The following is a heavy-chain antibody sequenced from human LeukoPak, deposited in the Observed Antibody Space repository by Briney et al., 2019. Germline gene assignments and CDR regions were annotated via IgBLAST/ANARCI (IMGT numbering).Heavy chain of an antibody. CDR3: AKDLSYYGSSGRPFDY. V-gene: IGHV3-23*01. D-gene: IGHD3-22*01. Sequence: GGSLRLSCAASGFTFSSYAMSWVRQAPGKGLEWVSAISGSGGSTYYADSVKGRFTISRDNSKNTLYLQMNSLRAEDTAVYYCAKDLSYYGSSGRPFDYWGQGTLVTVSS. J-gene: IGHJ4*02. CDR1: GFTFSSYA. CDR2: ISGSGGST.